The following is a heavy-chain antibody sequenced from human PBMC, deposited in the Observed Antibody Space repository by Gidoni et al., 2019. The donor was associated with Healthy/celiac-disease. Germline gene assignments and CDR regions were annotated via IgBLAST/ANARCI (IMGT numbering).Heavy chain of an antibody. Sequence: QVQLQQWGAGLLKPSETLSLTCAVYGGSFSGYYWSWIRQPPGKGLEWIGEINHSGSTNYNPSLKSRVTISVDTSKNQFSLKLSSVTAADTAVYYCARGLRARYCSSTSCLPKWFDPWGQGTLVTVSS. CDR2: INHSGST. D-gene: IGHD2-2*01. J-gene: IGHJ5*02. V-gene: IGHV4-34*01. CDR3: ARGLRARYCSSTSCLPKWFDP. CDR1: GGSFSGYY.